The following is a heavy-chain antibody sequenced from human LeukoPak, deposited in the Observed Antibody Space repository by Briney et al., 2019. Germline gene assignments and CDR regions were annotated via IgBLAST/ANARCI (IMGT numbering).Heavy chain of an antibody. Sequence: ASVKVSCKSSGYTFTDYHMHWVRQAPGQGLEWMGWINPNNGGTKYAQEFEGRVTVTRDTSISTAYMEVSRLRSDDTAVYYCARGDAFWSATYRYWFDPSGLGTLVTVSS. D-gene: IGHD3-3*01. CDR3: ARGDAFWSATYRYWFDP. V-gene: IGHV1-2*02. J-gene: IGHJ5*02. CDR1: GYTFTDYH. CDR2: INPNNGGT.